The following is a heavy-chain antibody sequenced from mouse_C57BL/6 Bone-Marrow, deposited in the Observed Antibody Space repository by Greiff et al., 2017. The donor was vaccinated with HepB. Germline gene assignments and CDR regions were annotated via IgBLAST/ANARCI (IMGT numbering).Heavy chain of an antibody. CDR3: ARYGDLGGFAY. Sequence: VQLQQPGAELVRPGSSVKLSCKASGYTFTSYWMHWVKQRPIQGLEWIGNIDPSDSETHYNQKFKDKATLTVDKSSSTAYMQLSSLTSEDSAVYYCARYGDLGGFAYWGQGTLVTVSA. V-gene: IGHV1-52*01. D-gene: IGHD2-13*01. CDR2: IDPSDSET. J-gene: IGHJ3*01. CDR1: GYTFTSYW.